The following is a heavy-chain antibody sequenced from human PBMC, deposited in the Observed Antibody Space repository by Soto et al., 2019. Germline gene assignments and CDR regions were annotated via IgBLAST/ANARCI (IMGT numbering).Heavy chain of an antibody. D-gene: IGHD3-16*01. CDR2: IWHDGSQK. J-gene: IGHJ3*01. CDR1: GFTFSDYG. V-gene: IGHV3-33*01. CDR3: EGRDGRFHV. Sequence: QVQLVESGGGVVQPERSLRLSCVGTGFTFSDYGIHWVRQAPGRGLEWLAVIWHDGSQKYHEDSVRGRFTISRDNSKSTVYLQMNNLRVEDTAVYYCEGRDGRFHVRGQGTMVTVSS.